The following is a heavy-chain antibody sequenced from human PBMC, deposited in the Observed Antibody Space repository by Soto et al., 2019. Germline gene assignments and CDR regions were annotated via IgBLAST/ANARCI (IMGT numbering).Heavy chain of an antibody. CDR3: TMYSTTSGWFAP. Sequence: SETLSLTCTVSGGSINKNNFHWAWIRQPPGEGLEWIGGIYYTGSTYYNPSLKSRVTISADTSKNHFSLQVTSVTAADTAVYYCTMYSTTSGWFAPWGQGTLVTVSS. CDR2: IYYTGST. V-gene: IGHV4-39*02. J-gene: IGHJ5*02. D-gene: IGHD6-13*01. CDR1: GGSINKNNFH.